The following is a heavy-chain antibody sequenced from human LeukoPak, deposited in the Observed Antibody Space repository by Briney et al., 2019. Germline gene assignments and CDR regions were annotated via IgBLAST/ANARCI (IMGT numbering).Heavy chain of an antibody. CDR3: AKSIAVYFDY. CDR1: GFTFSSYG. Sequence: GGSLRLSCAASGFTFSSYGMHWVRQSPGKGLEWVAVISYDGSNKYYADSVKGRFTISRDNSKNTLYLQMNSLRAEDTAVYYCAKSIAVYFDYWGQGTLVTASS. CDR2: ISYDGSNK. D-gene: IGHD6-19*01. V-gene: IGHV3-30*18. J-gene: IGHJ4*02.